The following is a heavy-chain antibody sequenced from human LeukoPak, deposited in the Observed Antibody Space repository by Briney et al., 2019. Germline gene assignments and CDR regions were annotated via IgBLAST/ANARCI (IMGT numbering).Heavy chain of an antibody. J-gene: IGHJ4*02. Sequence: GGSLRLSCAASGFTFSSYSMNWVRQAPGKGLEWVSSISSSSSYIYYADSVKGRFTISRDNAENSLYLQMNSLRAEDMAVYYCARDRKIAAAGTPYWGQGTLVTVSS. CDR1: GFTFSSYS. V-gene: IGHV3-21*01. CDR2: ISSSSSYI. D-gene: IGHD6-13*01. CDR3: ARDRKIAAAGTPY.